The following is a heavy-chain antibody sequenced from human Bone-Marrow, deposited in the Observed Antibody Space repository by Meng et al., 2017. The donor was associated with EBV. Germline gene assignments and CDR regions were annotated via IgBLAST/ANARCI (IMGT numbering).Heavy chain of an antibody. V-gene: IGHV4-61*01. D-gene: IGHD3-10*01. J-gene: IGHJ4*02. CDR1: GVSVNSGTYH. CDR2: IYDTGTT. CDR3: AKSRSSTPGIVDD. Sequence: QWQLQEAGPGLVKPSETLSLTCVVPGVSVNSGTYHWSWIRQSPGKGLEWIGYIYDTGTTIYNPSLNSRVTILLETSKNQFSLRLHSVTTADTAVYYCAKSRSSTPGIVDDWGQGTLVTVSS.